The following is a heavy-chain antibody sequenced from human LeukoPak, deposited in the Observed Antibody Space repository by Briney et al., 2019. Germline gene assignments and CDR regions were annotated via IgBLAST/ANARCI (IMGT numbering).Heavy chain of an antibody. CDR2: IYTKGST. V-gene: IGHV4-61*02. J-gene: IGHJ4*02. CDR1: GGSLSSVSYY. CDR3: AGERGEEYSSGWYKRNYFDN. Sequence: SETLSLTCTVSGGSLSSVSYYCRWVRQPAGRGQGGNRRIYTKGSTNYNPPLKSRVTISVDTSKNHFSLKLSSVSAADTDVYYCAGERGEEYSSGWYKRNYFDNWGQGIRVTVSS. D-gene: IGHD6-19*01.